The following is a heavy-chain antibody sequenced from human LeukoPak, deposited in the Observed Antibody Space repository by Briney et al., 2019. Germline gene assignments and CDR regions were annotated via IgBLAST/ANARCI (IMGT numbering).Heavy chain of an antibody. CDR1: GFTFSSYG. CDR2: IWYDGSNK. Sequence: GGSLRLSCAASGFTFSSYGMHWVRQAPGKGLECVAVIWYDGSNKYYADSVKGRFTISRDNSKNTLYLQMNSLRAEDTAVYYCARDKAVAGTGGFDYWGQGTLVTVSS. V-gene: IGHV3-33*01. J-gene: IGHJ4*02. CDR3: ARDKAVAGTGGFDY. D-gene: IGHD6-19*01.